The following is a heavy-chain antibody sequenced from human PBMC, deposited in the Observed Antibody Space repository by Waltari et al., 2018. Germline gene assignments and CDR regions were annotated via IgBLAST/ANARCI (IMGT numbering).Heavy chain of an antibody. CDR1: GFTFSSYS. CDR3: AKASSGWYYFDY. D-gene: IGHD6-19*01. Sequence: EVQLVESGGGLVKPGGSLRLSCAASGFTFSSYSMNWVRQAPGKGLEWVSSISSVSSYIDYADSVKGRFTISRDNAKNTLYLQMNSLRAEDTAVYYCAKASSGWYYFDYWGQGTLVTVSS. J-gene: IGHJ4*02. V-gene: IGHV3-21*04. CDR2: ISSVSSYI.